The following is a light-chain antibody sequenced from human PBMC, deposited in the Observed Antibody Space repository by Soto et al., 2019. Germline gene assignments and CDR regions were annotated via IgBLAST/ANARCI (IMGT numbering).Light chain of an antibody. CDR1: QSVSTY. J-gene: IGKJ2*02. CDR2: DAS. CDR3: QQRSNWPRGT. V-gene: IGKV3-11*01. Sequence: EIVLTQSPATLSLSPGDRATLSCRASQSVSTYLAWYQQKPGQPPRLLIYDASNRATGILDRFSGSGSGTDFTLTISSPEPEDFAVYYCQQRSNWPRGTFGQGTKLEIK.